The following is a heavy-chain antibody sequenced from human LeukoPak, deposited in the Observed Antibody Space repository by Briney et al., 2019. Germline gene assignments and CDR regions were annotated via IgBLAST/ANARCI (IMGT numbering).Heavy chain of an antibody. J-gene: IGHJ4*02. CDR2: ISSSGSTI. CDR1: GFTFSSYE. D-gene: IGHD5-18*01. Sequence: PGGSLRLSCAASGFTFSSYEMNWVRQAPGKGLEWVSYISSSGSTIYYADSVKGRFTISRDNAKNSLYLQMNSLRAGDTAVYYCASAGYSYGAFFDWGQGTLVTVSS. V-gene: IGHV3-48*03. CDR3: ASAGYSYGAFFD.